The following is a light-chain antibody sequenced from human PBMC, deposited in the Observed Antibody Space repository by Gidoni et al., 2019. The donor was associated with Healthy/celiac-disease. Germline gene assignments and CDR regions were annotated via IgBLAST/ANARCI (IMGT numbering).Light chain of an antibody. Sequence: TGACTATSSDVGGYNYDAWYQQHPGKAPKIMMYEDSRRPSGVPDRCSGAKTGSTASLTVSGLQAEDEADYYCSTYAGSNPSVVFGGGTKLTVL. CDR2: EDS. V-gene: IGLV2-8*01. CDR1: SSDVGGYNY. J-gene: IGLJ2*01. CDR3: STYAGSNPSVV.